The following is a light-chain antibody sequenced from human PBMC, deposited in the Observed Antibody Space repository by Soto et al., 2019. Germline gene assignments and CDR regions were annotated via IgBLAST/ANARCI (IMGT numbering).Light chain of an antibody. J-gene: IGKJ5*01. CDR2: DAA. Sequence: GDRVTITCRASQGIASNLAWYQQKPGRAPKLLIYDAASLESGVPSRFRGSGFGTDFTLTINSLQPEDFATYYCQQFNSYPPTFGQGTRLEIK. V-gene: IGKV1-13*02. CDR3: QQFNSYPPT. CDR1: QGIASN.